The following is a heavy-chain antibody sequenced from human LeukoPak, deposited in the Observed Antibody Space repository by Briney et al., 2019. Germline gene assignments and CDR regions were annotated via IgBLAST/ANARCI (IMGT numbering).Heavy chain of an antibody. CDR3: ATSYRRWDQRFDY. Sequence: PGGSLRLSCAASGFTFSSYWMSWVRQAPGKGLEWVANIKQDGSEKYYVDSVKGRFTISRDNAKNSLYLQMNSLRAEDTAVYYCATSYRRWDQRFDYWGQGTLVTVSS. J-gene: IGHJ4*02. D-gene: IGHD1-26*01. V-gene: IGHV3-7*01. CDR2: IKQDGSEK. CDR1: GFTFSSYW.